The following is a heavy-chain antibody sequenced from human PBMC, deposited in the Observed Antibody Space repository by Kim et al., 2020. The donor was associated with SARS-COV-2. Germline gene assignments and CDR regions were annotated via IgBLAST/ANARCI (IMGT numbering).Heavy chain of an antibody. CDR1: GGTFSSYA. CDR3: ARVVYYYGSGSYYPIPTYDY. D-gene: IGHD3-10*01. CDR2: IIPIFGTA. V-gene: IGHV1-69*13. Sequence: SVKVSCKASGGTFSSYAISWVRQAPGQGLEWMGGIIPIFGTANYAQKFQGRVTITADESTSTAYMELSSLRSEDTAVYYCARVVYYYGSGSYYPIPTYDYWGQGTLVTVSS. J-gene: IGHJ4*02.